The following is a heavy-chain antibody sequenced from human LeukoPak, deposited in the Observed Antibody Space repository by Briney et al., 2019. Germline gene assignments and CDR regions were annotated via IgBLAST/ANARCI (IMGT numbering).Heavy chain of an antibody. D-gene: IGHD3-9*01. CDR3: ARGGDGDIMTGLVFDY. CDR1: GYRFTSYG. J-gene: IGHJ4*02. Sequence: ASVKVSCKASGYRFTSYGISWVRQAPGQGLEWMGWISAYNGNTNYAQKLQGRVTMTTDTSTSTAYMELRSLRSDDTAVYYCARGGDGDIMTGLVFDYWGQGTLVTVSS. V-gene: IGHV1-18*01. CDR2: ISAYNGNT.